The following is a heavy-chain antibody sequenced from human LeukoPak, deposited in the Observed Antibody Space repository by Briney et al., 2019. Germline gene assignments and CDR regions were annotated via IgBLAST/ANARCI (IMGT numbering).Heavy chain of an antibody. CDR1: GFTFSSYA. J-gene: IGHJ4*02. V-gene: IGHV3-23*01. Sequence: GGSLRLSCAASGFTFSSYAMSWVRQAPGKGLEWVSAISGSGGSTYYADSVKGRFTISRDNSKNTLYLQMNSLRAEDTAVYYCARVGGGDYLIDYWGQGTLVTVSS. CDR2: ISGSGGST. D-gene: IGHD4-17*01. CDR3: ARVGGGDYLIDY.